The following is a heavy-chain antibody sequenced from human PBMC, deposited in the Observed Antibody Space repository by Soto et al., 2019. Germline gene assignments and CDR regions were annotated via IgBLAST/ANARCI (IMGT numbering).Heavy chain of an antibody. D-gene: IGHD4-4*01. J-gene: IGHJ6*02. CDR3: ARDQFYSYYYYYGMDV. V-gene: IGHV3-7*03. CDR2: IKQDGSEK. CDR1: GLTFCSYW. Sequence: GGSMRLSCAASGLTFCSYWMSWFRQAPGKGLEWVANIKQDGSEKYYVDSVKGRFTISRDNAKNSLYLQMNSLRAEDSAVYYCARDQFYSYYYYYGMDVWGQGTTVTVYS.